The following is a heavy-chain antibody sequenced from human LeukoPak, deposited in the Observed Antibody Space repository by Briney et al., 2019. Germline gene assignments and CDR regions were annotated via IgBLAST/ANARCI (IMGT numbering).Heavy chain of an antibody. CDR3: ARVKSDYYDSSGYYPHFDY. J-gene: IGHJ4*02. Sequence: SETLSLTCTVSGGSISSYYWSWIRQPPGKGLEWIGYIYYSGSTNYNPSLKSRVTISVDKSKNQFSLKLSSVTAADTAVYYCARVKSDYYDSSGYYPHFDYWGQGTLVTVSS. D-gene: IGHD3-22*01. V-gene: IGHV4-59*12. CDR2: IYYSGST. CDR1: GGSISSYY.